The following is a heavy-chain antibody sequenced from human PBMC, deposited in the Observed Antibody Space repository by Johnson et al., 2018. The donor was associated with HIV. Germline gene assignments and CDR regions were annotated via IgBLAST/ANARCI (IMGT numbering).Heavy chain of an antibody. CDR3: ARAFLHSSGWGPALPDVFDI. Sequence: FTISRDNSKNTLYLQMNSLRAEDTAVYYCARAFLHSSGWGPALPDVFDIWGQGTMVTVSS. V-gene: IGHV3-66*01. J-gene: IGHJ3*02. D-gene: IGHD6-19*01.